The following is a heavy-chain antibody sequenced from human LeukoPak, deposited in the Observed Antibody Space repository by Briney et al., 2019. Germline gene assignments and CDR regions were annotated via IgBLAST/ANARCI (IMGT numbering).Heavy chain of an antibody. J-gene: IGHJ4*02. CDR3: AKDSSGWLSYFDY. CDR2: IKQDGSEK. D-gene: IGHD6-19*01. V-gene: IGHV3-7*03. Sequence: PGGSLRLSCAASGFTFSIYWMSWVRQAPGKGLEWVANIKQDGSEKYYVDSVKGRFTISRDNAKNSLYLQMNSLRAEDTALYYCAKDSSGWLSYFDYWGQGTLVTVSS. CDR1: GFTFSIYW.